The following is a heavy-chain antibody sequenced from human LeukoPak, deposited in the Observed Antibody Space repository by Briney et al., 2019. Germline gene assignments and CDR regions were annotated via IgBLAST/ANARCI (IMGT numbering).Heavy chain of an antibody. CDR3: ARRILYSGSYLI. CDR1: GGSISSSSYY. CDR2: IYYSGST. J-gene: IGHJ3*02. V-gene: IGHV4-39*01. Sequence: SETLSLTCTVSGGSISSSSYYWGWIRQPPGEGLEWIGSIYYSGSTYYNPSLKSRVTISVDTSKNQFSLKLSSVTAADTAVYYCARRILYSGSYLIWGQGTMVTVSS. D-gene: IGHD1-26*01.